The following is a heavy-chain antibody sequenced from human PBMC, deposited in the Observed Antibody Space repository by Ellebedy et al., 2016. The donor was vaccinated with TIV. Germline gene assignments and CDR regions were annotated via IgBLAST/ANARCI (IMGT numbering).Heavy chain of an antibody. CDR2: INPNSGGT. V-gene: IGHV1-2*02. J-gene: IGHJ4*02. Sequence: AASVKVSCKASGYTFTGYYMHWVRQAPGQGLEWMGWINPNSGGTNYAQKFQGRVTMTRDTSISTAYMELSRLRSDDTAVYYCAREGYDLGGPLVDYWGQGTLVTVSS. D-gene: IGHD5-12*01. CDR3: AREGYDLGGPLVDY. CDR1: GYTFTGYY.